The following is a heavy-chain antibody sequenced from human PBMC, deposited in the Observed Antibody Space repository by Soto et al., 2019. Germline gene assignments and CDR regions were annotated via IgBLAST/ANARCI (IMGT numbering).Heavy chain of an antibody. J-gene: IGHJ6*02. V-gene: IGHV3-11*05. Sequence: RDSCGVAGVTCSDYYMSRIRKAKGKGLEWVSYISSSSSYTNYADSVKGRFTISRDNAKNSLYLQMNSLRAEDTAVYYCARVGAAAGLYYYGMDVWGQGTTVTVSS. CDR1: GVTCSDYY. CDR3: ARVGAAAGLYYYGMDV. D-gene: IGHD6-13*01. CDR2: ISSSSSYT.